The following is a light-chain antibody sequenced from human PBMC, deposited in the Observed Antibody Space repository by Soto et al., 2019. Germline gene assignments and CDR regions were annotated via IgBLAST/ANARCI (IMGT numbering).Light chain of an antibody. CDR2: EDD. CDR1: SGSIASNY. V-gene: IGLV6-57*04. Sequence: FMLTQPHSVSESPGKTVTISCTRSSGSIASNYVQWYQQRPGRAPTTVIYEDDQRPSGVPDRFSGSVDSSSNSASLTISGLKTEDEADYYCQSYDSNNQIFGGGTKLTVL. CDR3: QSYDSNNQI. J-gene: IGLJ2*01.